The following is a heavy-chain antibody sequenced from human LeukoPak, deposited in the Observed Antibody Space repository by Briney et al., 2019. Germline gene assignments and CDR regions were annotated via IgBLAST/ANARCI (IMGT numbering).Heavy chain of an antibody. J-gene: IGHJ1*01. CDR3: ARGVYYYDSSGQGDFQH. CDR2: IIHSFVTA. D-gene: IGHD3-22*01. CDR1: VCTFSSHA. Sequence: SVKVSCQACVCTFSSHAISWLRQARGQGLDWMGRIIHSFVTANYAQKFQGRVTITTDESTSTAYMGLSSLRSEDTAVYYCARGVYYYDSSGQGDFQHWGQGTLVTVSS. V-gene: IGHV1-69*05.